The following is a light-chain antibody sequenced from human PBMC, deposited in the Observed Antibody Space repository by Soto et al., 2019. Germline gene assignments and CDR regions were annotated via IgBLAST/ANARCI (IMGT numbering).Light chain of an antibody. V-gene: IGLV2-14*01. CDR3: SSYTSSSTYVV. CDR1: SSDVGGYNY. Sequence: QSVMTQPASVSGSPGQSITISCTGTSSDVGGYNYVSWYQQHPGKAPKLMIYEVSNRPSGVSNRFSGSKSGNTASLTISGLQAEDEADYCCSSYTSSSTYVVFGGGTKVTV. J-gene: IGLJ2*01. CDR2: EVS.